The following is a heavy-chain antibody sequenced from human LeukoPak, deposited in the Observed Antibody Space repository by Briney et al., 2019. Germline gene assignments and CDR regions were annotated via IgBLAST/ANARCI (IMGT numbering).Heavy chain of an antibody. CDR1: GFTFDDYA. Sequence: GGSLRLSCAASGFTFDDYAMHWVRHAPGKGLVWVSRINSDGSSTSYADSVKGRFTISRDNAKNTLYLQMNSLRAEDTAVYYCARRIAVAGSFDYWGQGTLVTVSS. CDR3: ARRIAVAGSFDY. V-gene: IGHV3-74*01. CDR2: INSDGSST. D-gene: IGHD6-19*01. J-gene: IGHJ4*02.